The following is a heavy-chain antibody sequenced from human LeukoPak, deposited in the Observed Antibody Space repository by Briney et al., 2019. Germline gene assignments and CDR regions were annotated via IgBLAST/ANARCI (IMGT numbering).Heavy chain of an antibody. D-gene: IGHD2-2*02. V-gene: IGHV1-8*01. Sequence: GASVKVSCKASGYTFTSYDINWVRQATGQGLEWMGWMNPNSGNTGYAQKFQGRVTMTRNTSISTAYMELSSLRSEDTAVYYCARDGAFGHCSSTSCYTPGYYYYGMDVWGQGTTVTVSS. CDR1: GYTFTSYD. CDR2: MNPNSGNT. CDR3: ARDGAFGHCSSTSCYTPGYYYYGMDV. J-gene: IGHJ6*02.